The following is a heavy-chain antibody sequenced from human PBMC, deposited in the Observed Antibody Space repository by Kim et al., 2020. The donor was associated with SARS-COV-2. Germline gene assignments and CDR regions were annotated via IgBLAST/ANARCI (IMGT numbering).Heavy chain of an antibody. V-gene: IGHV3-66*01. D-gene: IGHD3-3*02. J-gene: IGHJ4*02. CDR1: GFTVSSNY. CDR3: ARGRTKVEMATIHFFGFDY. CDR2: IYSGGST. Sequence: GGSLRLSCAASGFTVSSNYMSWVRQAPGKGLEWVSVIYSGGSTYYADSVKGRFTISRDNSKNTLYLQMNSLRAEDTAVYYCARGRTKVEMATIHFFGFDYWGQGTLVTVSS.